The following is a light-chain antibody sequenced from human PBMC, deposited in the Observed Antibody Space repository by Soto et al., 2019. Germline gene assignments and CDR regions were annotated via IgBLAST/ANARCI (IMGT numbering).Light chain of an antibody. Sequence: QSALTQPASASGSPGQSITISCTGTSGDVGGYNYVSWYQQHSGIAPKLLIYGVTNRPSGVSPRFSGSKSGNTASLTISGLQAEDEADYHCSSYTSASTLLYLFGTGTKLTVL. J-gene: IGLJ1*01. CDR2: GVT. CDR3: SSYTSASTLLYL. CDR1: SGDVGGYNY. V-gene: IGLV2-14*01.